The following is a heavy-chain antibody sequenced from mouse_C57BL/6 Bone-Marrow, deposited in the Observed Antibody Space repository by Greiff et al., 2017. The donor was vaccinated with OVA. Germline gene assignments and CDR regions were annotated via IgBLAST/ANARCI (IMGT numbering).Heavy chain of an antibody. CDR1: GYSITSDY. D-gene: IGHD4-1*01. J-gene: IGHJ4*01. V-gene: IGHV3-8*01. Sequence: EVKLMESGPGLAKPSQTLSLTCSVTGYSITSDYWNWIRKFPGNKLEYMGYISYSGSTYYNPSLKSRISITRDTSKNQYYLQLNSVTTEDTATYYCARSLGRDYYAMDYWGQGTSVTVSS. CDR3: ARSLGRDYYAMDY. CDR2: ISYSGST.